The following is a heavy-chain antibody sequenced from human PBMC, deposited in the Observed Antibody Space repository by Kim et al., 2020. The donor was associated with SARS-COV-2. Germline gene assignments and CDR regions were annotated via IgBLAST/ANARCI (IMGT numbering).Heavy chain of an antibody. J-gene: IGHJ3*02. CDR1: GFTFDDYA. CDR2: ISWNSGSI. CDR3: AKATTPRVSGAFDI. V-gene: IGHV3-9*01. Sequence: GGSLRLSCAASGFTFDDYAMHWVRQAPGKGLEWVSGISWNSGSIGYADSVKGRFTISRDNAKNSLYLQMNSLRAEDTALYYCAKATTPRVSGAFDIWGQGTMDTVSS. D-gene: IGHD3-10*01.